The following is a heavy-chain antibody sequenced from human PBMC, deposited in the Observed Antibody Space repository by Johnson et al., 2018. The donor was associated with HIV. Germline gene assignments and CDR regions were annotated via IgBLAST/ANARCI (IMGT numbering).Heavy chain of an antibody. CDR1: GFTLSSYD. Sequence: VQLVESGGGLVQPGGSLRLSCAASGFTLSSYDMHWVRQATGKGLEWVSEIDTAGDTYYPGSVKGRFTTSRENAKNSLYLQMNSLRAEDTAVYYCARDLIYSGSWYDTQSALDIWGQGTMVTVSS. J-gene: IGHJ3*02. D-gene: IGHD6-13*01. CDR2: IDTAGDT. V-gene: IGHV3-13*01. CDR3: ARDLIYSGSWYDTQSALDI.